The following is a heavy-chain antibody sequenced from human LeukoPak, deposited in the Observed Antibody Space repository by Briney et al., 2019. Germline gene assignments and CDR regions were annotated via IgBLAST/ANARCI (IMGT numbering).Heavy chain of an antibody. CDR1: GYTFTGYY. Sequence: ASVKVSCKASGYTFTGYYMHWVRQAPGQGLEWMGWINPNSGGTNYAQKFQGRVTMTRDTSISTAYMELSRLRSDDTAVYCCARDLTELELREDWFDPWGQGTLVTVSS. J-gene: IGHJ5*02. CDR3: ARDLTELELREDWFDP. V-gene: IGHV1-2*02. CDR2: INPNSGGT. D-gene: IGHD1-7*01.